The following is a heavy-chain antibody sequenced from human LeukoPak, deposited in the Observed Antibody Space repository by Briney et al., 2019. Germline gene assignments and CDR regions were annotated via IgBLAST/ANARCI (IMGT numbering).Heavy chain of an antibody. D-gene: IGHD3-10*01. J-gene: IGHJ3*02. CDR1: GGSISSYY. CDR3: ARDQGYGYYGSGRPRPDAFDI. V-gene: IGHV4-4*07. CDR2: TYTSGST. Sequence: SETLSLTCTVSGGSISSYYWSWIRQPAGKGLEWIGRTYTSGSTNYNPSLKSRVTMSVDTSKNQFSLKLSSVTAADTAVYYCARDQGYGYYGSGRPRPDAFDIWGQGTMVTVSS.